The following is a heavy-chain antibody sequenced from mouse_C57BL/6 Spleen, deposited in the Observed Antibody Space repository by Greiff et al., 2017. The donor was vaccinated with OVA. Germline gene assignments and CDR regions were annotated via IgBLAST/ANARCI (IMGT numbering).Heavy chain of an antibody. CDR2: IDPENGDT. V-gene: IGHV14-4*01. J-gene: IGHJ3*01. CDR1: GFNIKDDY. D-gene: IGHD2-3*01. Sequence: DVKLQESGAELVRPGASVKLSCTASGFNIKDDYMHWVKQRPEQGLEWIGWIDPENGDTEYASKFQGKATITADTSSNTAYLQLSSLTSEDTAVYYCTTVTKFAYWGQGTLVTVSA. CDR3: TTVTKFAY.